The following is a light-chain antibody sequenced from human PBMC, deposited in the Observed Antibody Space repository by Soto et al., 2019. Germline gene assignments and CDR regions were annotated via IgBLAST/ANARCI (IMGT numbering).Light chain of an antibody. CDR1: QNISSY. CDR3: QQGHSTPYT. Sequence: DIQMTQSPSSLSASVGDRRTITCQASQNISSYLAWYQQKTGQAPXLLIYGASSRATGIPDRFSGSGSGTEFTLTMSGLQTEDFATYYCQQGHSTPYTFGQGTKVDI. V-gene: IGKV1-39*01. J-gene: IGKJ2*01. CDR2: GAS.